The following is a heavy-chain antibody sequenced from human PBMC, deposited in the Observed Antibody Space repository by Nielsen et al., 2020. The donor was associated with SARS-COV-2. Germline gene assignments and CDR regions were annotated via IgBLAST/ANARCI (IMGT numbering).Heavy chain of an antibody. D-gene: IGHD2/OR15-2a*01. J-gene: IGHJ6*03. Sequence: SVKVSCKASGGTFSSYAISWVRQAPGQGLEWMGGIIPSFGAADYAQKFQGRVTITADESTSTAYMELSSLRSEDTAVYYCARALIGDIVIGYYYYYYMDVWGKGTTVTVSS. CDR1: GGTFSSYA. CDR2: IIPSFGAA. CDR3: ARALIGDIVIGYYYYYYMDV. V-gene: IGHV1-69*13.